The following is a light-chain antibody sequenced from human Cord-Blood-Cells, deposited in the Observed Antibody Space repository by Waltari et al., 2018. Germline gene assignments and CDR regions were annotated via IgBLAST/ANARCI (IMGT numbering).Light chain of an antibody. J-gene: IGLJ2*01. CDR1: SSDVGGYNY. Sequence: QSALTQPASVSGSPGQSITISCTGTSSDVGGYNYVPWYQQHPGKAPKLIIYEVSNRPSAVANRFSGSKSGNTASRTISWLQAEDEADYYCSSYTSSSTLVVFGGGTKLTVL. CDR3: SSYTSSSTLVV. V-gene: IGLV2-14*01. CDR2: EVS.